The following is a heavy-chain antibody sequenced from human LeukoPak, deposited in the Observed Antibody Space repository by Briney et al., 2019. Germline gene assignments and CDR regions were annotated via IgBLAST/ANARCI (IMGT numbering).Heavy chain of an antibody. V-gene: IGHV4-4*07. CDR2: IYTSGST. D-gene: IGHD6-25*01. CDR1: GGSISSYY. Sequence: SETLSLTCTVSGGSISSYYWSWIRQPAGKGLEWIGRIYTSGSTNYNPSLKSRVTMSVDTSKNQFSLKLSSVTAADTAVYYCARDLREKWYSSGWPDAFDIWGQGTMVTVSS. J-gene: IGHJ3*02. CDR3: ARDLREKWYSSGWPDAFDI.